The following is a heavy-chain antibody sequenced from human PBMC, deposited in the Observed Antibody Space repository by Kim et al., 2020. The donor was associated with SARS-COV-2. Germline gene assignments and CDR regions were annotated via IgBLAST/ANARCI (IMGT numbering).Heavy chain of an antibody. V-gene: IGHV3-30*01. CDR3: ARGRDILTGAFDY. D-gene: IGHD3-9*01. J-gene: IGHJ4*02. Sequence: YHDSVQGRFTLSRDKSKNTLYLQMNSLRAEDTAVYYCARGRDILTGAFDYWGQGTLVTVSS.